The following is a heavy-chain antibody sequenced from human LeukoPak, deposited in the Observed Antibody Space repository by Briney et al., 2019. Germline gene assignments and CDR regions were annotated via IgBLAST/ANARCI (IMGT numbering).Heavy chain of an antibody. Sequence: ASVKVSCKASGGTFSSYAISWVRQAPGQGLEWMGGIIPIFGTANYAQKFQGRVTITADESTSTAYMELSSLRSEDTAVYYCASYYYDSGDLYAFDIWGQGTMVTVSS. CDR2: IIPIFGTA. D-gene: IGHD3-22*01. CDR3: ASYYYDSGDLYAFDI. CDR1: GGTFSSYA. V-gene: IGHV1-69*13. J-gene: IGHJ3*02.